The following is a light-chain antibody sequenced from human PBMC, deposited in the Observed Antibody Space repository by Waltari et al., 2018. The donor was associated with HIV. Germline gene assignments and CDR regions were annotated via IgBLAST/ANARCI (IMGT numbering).Light chain of an antibody. CDR3: ESYTSTSVWV. Sequence: QSALTQPASVSGSPGQSITISCTGSSRAVGGYHFVSWYQQHPGKAPRVLIYDVTTRPSGVSDRFSGSRSGDTASLTISGLQPEDEADYYCESYTSTSVWVFGGGTRLTVL. CDR1: SRAVGGYHF. J-gene: IGLJ3*02. CDR2: DVT. V-gene: IGLV2-14*03.